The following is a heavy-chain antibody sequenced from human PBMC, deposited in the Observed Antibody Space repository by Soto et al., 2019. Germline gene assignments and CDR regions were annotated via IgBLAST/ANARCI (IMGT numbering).Heavy chain of an antibody. J-gene: IGHJ4*02. CDR3: GRGPLYGDRIAYFDY. D-gene: IGHD4-17*01. CDR2: ISAYNGNT. V-gene: IGHV1-18*01. CDR1: GYTFTTYG. Sequence: QVQLVQSGAEVKKPGASVKVSCKASGYTFTTYGITWVRQAPGQGLEWMGWISAYNGNTNYAQKLQGRVTMTTDTSTSTAYMELRSLRSDDTAVYYCGRGPLYGDRIAYFDYWGQGTLVTVSS.